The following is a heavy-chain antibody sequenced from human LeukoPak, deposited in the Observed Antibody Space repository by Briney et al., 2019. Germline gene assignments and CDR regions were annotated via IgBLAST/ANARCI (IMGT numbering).Heavy chain of an antibody. D-gene: IGHD4-17*01. CDR2: TNHKGPT. Sequence: SETLSLTCGVSGASFSGYFWTWIRQPPGKGLKWIGETNHKGPTNYNPSLHSRVSISVNRAKNQFSLKLSSVTAADTAVYYWARVVAIETTVTIDYWGQGTLVTVPS. CDR1: GASFSGYF. V-gene: IGHV4-34*01. J-gene: IGHJ4*02. CDR3: ARVVAIETTVTIDY.